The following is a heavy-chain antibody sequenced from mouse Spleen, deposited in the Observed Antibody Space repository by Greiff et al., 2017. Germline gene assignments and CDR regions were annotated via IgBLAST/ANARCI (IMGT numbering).Heavy chain of an antibody. CDR3: ARGDRYDSWFAY. D-gene: IGHD2-14*01. V-gene: IGHV1-22*01. J-gene: IGHJ3*01. Sequence: VQLKESGPELVKPGASVKMSCKASGYTFTDYNMHWVKQSHGKSLEWIGYINPNNGGTSYNQKFKGKATLTVNKSSSTAYMELRSLTSEDSAVYYCARGDRYDSWFAYWGQGTLVTVSA. CDR1: GYTFTDYN. CDR2: INPNNGGT.